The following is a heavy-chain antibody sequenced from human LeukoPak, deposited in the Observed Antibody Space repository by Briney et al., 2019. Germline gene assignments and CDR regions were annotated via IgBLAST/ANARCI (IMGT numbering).Heavy chain of an antibody. CDR1: GFTFSSYS. CDR3: ARVRCCSGGSCYSGAFDI. V-gene: IGHV3-21*01. Sequence: PGGSLRLFCAASGFTFSSYSMNWVRQARGKGLEWVSSISSSSSYIYYADSVKGRFSISRDNAKNSLYLQMNSLRAEDTAVYYCARVRCCSGGSCYSGAFDIWGQGTMVTVSS. D-gene: IGHD2-15*01. CDR2: ISSSSSYI. J-gene: IGHJ3*02.